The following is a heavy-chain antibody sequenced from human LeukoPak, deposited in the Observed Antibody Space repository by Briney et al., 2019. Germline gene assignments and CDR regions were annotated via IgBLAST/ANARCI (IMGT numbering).Heavy chain of an antibody. CDR1: GFTFNTYS. CDR3: ARWMTVGSFDY. Sequence: GGSLRISCAASGFTFNTYSISWVRQAPGKGLEWVSYISSSSTNIYYADSVKGRFTISRDNAKNSLYLQMNSLRAEDTAVYYCARWMTVGSFDYWGQGTLVTVSS. J-gene: IGHJ4*02. D-gene: IGHD3-22*01. V-gene: IGHV3-48*01. CDR2: ISSSSTNI.